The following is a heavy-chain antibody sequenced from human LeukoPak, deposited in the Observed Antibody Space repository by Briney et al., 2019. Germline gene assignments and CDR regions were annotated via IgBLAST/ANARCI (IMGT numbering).Heavy chain of an antibody. D-gene: IGHD2-2*02. CDR1: GYTFTSYY. CDR2: INLNGGST. Sequence: ASVKVSCKTSGYTFTSYYMHWVRQAPGQGLEWMGIINLNGGSTKYAQKFQGRVTMTRDTSTSTVYIELSSLRSEDTAVYYCTRVCCSSSSCYNADYWGQGTLVTVSS. CDR3: TRVCCSSSSCYNADY. V-gene: IGHV1-46*03. J-gene: IGHJ4*02.